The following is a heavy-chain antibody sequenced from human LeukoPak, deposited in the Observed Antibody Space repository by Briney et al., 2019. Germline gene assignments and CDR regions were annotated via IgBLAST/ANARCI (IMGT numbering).Heavy chain of an antibody. V-gene: IGHV3-21*01. CDR3: ARAYCSGGSCYPFDY. D-gene: IGHD2-15*01. CDR2: ICSSSSYI. Sequence: PGGSLRLSCAASGFTFSSYYMNWVRQAPGKGLEWVSSICSSSSYIYYADSVKGRFTISRDTAKKSLYLQMNSLRAEDTAVYYCARAYCSGGSCYPFDYWGQGTLVTVSS. CDR1: GFTFSSYY. J-gene: IGHJ4*02.